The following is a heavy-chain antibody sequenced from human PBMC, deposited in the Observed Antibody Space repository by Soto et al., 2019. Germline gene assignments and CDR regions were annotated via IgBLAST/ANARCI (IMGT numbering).Heavy chain of an antibody. D-gene: IGHD3-3*01. Sequence: DLEWLAHIFPNDEKSYITSLKSRLTISRDTSKSQVVLTMTNVDPVDTATYYCARSPITIFRVIPPYYFDSWGQGTLVTVSS. J-gene: IGHJ4*02. CDR2: IFPNDEK. CDR3: ARSPITIFRVIPPYYFDS. V-gene: IGHV2-26*01.